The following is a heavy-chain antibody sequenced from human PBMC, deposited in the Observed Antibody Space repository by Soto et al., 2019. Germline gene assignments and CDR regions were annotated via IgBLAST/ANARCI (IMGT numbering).Heavy chain of an antibody. D-gene: IGHD1-26*01. CDR3: ARGRIVGARNFFGMDV. CDR1: GFTFSDFY. CDR2: ILTSTSAI. V-gene: IGHV3-48*01. Sequence: GGSLRLSCAASGFTFSDFYMNWVRQAPGKGLEWVSYILTSTSAIYYADPVDGRFTISRDNAKNSLYLQMNSLRAEDTAVYYCARGRIVGARNFFGMDVWGQGTTVTVSS. J-gene: IGHJ6*02.